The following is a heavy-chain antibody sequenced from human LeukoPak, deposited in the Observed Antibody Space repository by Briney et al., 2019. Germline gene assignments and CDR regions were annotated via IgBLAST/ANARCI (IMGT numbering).Heavy chain of an antibody. CDR3: ARHRNSGGTDAFDI. D-gene: IGHD2-15*01. CDR1: GGSISSYY. J-gene: IGHJ3*02. CDR2: IYYSVST. Sequence: PSETLSLTCTVSGGSISSYYWSWIRQPPGKGLEWIGYIYYSVSTNYNPSPKSRVTISVDTSKNQFSLKLSSVTAADTAVYYCARHRNSGGTDAFDIWGQGTMVTVSS. V-gene: IGHV4-59*08.